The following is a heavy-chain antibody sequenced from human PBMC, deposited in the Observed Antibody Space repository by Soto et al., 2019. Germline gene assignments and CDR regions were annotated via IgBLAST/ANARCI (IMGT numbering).Heavy chain of an antibody. V-gene: IGHV4-30-4*01. Sequence: TLSLTCTVSGGSISSGDYYWSWIRQPPGKGLEWIGYIYYSGSTYYNPSLKSRVTISVDTSKNQFSLKLSSVTAADTAVYYCASGGDDPTNFDYWGQGTLVTVS. D-gene: IGHD2-21*02. CDR3: ASGGDDPTNFDY. CDR2: IYYSGST. CDR1: GGSISSGDYY. J-gene: IGHJ4*02.